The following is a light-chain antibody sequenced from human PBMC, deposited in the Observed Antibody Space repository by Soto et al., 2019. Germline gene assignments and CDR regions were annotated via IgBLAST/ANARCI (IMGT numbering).Light chain of an antibody. CDR2: GAS. Sequence: EIVMTQSPVTLSVSPGERAMLSCRASQSVSSNLAWYQQTAGQAPTLLIYGASTRATGIPARFSGSGYGTEFTLNISRLQSEDFAVYYCQQYNIWSPTWTFRQWTKVDIK. J-gene: IGKJ1*01. V-gene: IGKV3-15*01. CDR1: QSVSSN. CDR3: QQYNIWSPTWT.